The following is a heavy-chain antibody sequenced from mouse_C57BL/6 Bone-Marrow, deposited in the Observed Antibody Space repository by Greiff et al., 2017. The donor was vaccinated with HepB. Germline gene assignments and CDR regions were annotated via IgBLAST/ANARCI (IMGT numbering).Heavy chain of an antibody. V-gene: IGHV1-69*01. CDR3: ARPGKGEYFDY. CDR2: IDPSDSYT. Sequence: QVQLKQPGAELVMPGASVKLSCKASGYTFTSYWMHWVKQRPGQGLEWIGEIDPSDSYTNYNQKFKGKSTLTVDKSSSTAYMQLSSLTSEDSAVYYCARPGKGEYFDYWGQGTTLTVSS. J-gene: IGHJ2*01. CDR1: GYTFTSYW. D-gene: IGHD4-1*01.